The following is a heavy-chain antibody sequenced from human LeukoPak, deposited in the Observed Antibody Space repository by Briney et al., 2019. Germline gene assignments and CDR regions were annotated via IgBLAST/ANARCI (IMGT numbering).Heavy chain of an antibody. CDR1: GFTFSSYG. CDR3: ARDPHDYGDYLYDY. D-gene: IGHD4-17*01. J-gene: IGHJ4*02. CDR2: ISGSGGST. V-gene: IGHV3-23*01. Sequence: GGSLRPSCAASGFTFSSYGMSWVRQAPGKGLEWVSAISGSGGSTYYADSVKGRFTISRDNSKNTLYLQMNSLRAEDTAVYYCARDPHDYGDYLYDYWGQGTLVTVSS.